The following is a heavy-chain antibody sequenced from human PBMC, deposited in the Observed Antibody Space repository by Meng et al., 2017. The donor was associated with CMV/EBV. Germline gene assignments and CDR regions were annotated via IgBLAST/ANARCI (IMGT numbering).Heavy chain of an antibody. Sequence: VTRRQGGGGRVKPSETLSVPWALYCGPFIGSHESWIRQAPGKGLKWIGEGNHSVRTNYNPSLQSRVTISVDTSKKQFSLKLSSVTAADTAVYYCARGSRRLPRFNWFDPWGQGTLVTVSS. V-gene: IGHV4-34*01. CDR2: GNHSVRT. CDR1: CGPFIGSH. CDR3: ARGSRRLPRFNWFDP. D-gene: IGHD3-3*01. J-gene: IGHJ5*02.